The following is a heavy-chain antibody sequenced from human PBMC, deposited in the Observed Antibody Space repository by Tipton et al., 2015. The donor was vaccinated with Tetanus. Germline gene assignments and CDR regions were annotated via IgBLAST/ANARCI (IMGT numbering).Heavy chain of an antibody. CDR2: IYPGDSDT. CDR1: GYSFTSYW. V-gene: IGHV5-51*01. Sequence: QLVQSGAEVKKPGESLKISCKGSGYSFTSYWIGWVRQMPGKGLEWMGIIYPGDSDTRYSPSFQGQVTISADKSISSAYLQWSSLKASDPAMYYCARAIAVADWYFDLWGRGTLVTVSS. CDR3: ARAIAVADWYFDL. J-gene: IGHJ2*01. D-gene: IGHD6-19*01.